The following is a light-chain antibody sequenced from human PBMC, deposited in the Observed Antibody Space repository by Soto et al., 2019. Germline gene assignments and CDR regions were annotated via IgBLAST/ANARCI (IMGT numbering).Light chain of an antibody. CDR1: SSDVGAYNY. Sequence: QSVLTQPASVSGSPGQSITTSCTGTSSDVGAYNYVSWYQQHPGKAPKLMIYQVSNRPSEVSNRFSGSKSGYTASLTISGLQDEDEADYYCSSSTSSTTLHVFGKGTKVTVL. CDR3: SSSTSSTTLHV. J-gene: IGLJ1*01. CDR2: QVS. V-gene: IGLV2-14*01.